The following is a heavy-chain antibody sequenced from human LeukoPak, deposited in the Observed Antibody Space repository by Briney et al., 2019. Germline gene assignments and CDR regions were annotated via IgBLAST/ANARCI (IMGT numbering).Heavy chain of an antibody. CDR3: TRANGYGLIDY. D-gene: IGHD3-10*01. CDR2: ISDGGIT. J-gene: IGHJ4*02. Sequence: SETLSLTCTVSSGSISGYYWTWIRQPPGKGLEWIGFISDGGITNYNPSLKSRVTLSVDTSKNQFSLTLISVTAADTAMYYCTRANGYGLIDYWGQGTLVTVSS. V-gene: IGHV4-59*01. CDR1: SGSISGYY.